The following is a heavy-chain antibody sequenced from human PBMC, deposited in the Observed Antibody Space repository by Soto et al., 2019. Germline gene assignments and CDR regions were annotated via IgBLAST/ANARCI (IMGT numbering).Heavy chain of an antibody. D-gene: IGHD2-8*01. V-gene: IGHV3-23*05. Sequence: GSLRLSCAASGHTFSNHAMTWVRQVPGKGLEWVSTVDNSGTYTHYAGSVEGRFTISRDNSKNTLYLQMNNLRAEDTAFYYCVSWVSPHFDFWRPGTLVTVSS. CDR3: VSWVSPHFDF. CDR1: GHTFSNHA. CDR2: VDNSGTYT. J-gene: IGHJ4*02.